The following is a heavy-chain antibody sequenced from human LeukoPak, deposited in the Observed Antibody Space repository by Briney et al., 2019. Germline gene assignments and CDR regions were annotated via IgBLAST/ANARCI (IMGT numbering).Heavy chain of an antibody. D-gene: IGHD1-26*01. CDR1: GFTFSSYS. J-gene: IGHJ3*02. CDR3: ARDQTWELLDAFDI. Sequence: PGGSLRLSCAASGFTFSSYSMNWVRQAPGKGLEWVSSISSSSSYIYYADSVKGRFTISRDNAKNSLYLQMDSLRAEDTAVYYCARDQTWELLDAFDIWGQGTMVTVSS. V-gene: IGHV3-21*01. CDR2: ISSSSSYI.